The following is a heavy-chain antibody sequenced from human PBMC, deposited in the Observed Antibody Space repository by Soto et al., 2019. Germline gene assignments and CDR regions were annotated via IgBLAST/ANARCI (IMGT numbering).Heavy chain of an antibody. Sequence: GGSLRLSCAASGFTFSSYAMHWVRQAPGKGLEWVAVISYDGSNKYYADSVKGRFTISRDNSKNTLYLQMNSLRAEDTAVYYCARLVDTAMVYDYGMDVWGQGTTVTVSS. J-gene: IGHJ6*02. CDR3: ARLVDTAMVYDYGMDV. CDR2: ISYDGSNK. V-gene: IGHV3-30-3*01. D-gene: IGHD5-18*01. CDR1: GFTFSSYA.